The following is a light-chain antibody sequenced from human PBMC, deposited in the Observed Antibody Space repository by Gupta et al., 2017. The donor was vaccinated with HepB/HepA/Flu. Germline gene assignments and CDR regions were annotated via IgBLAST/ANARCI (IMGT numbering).Light chain of an antibody. CDR1: QNIGNY. Sequence: DIQMTQSPSSLSASVGDRVTFACRASQNIGNYFAWYQQKPGKAPKLVIWDAYTLHTGVPSSFSGNRSGTDYTLTINSLQPEDFATYYCLQSNYLPLTFGQGTRLEIK. CDR2: DAY. CDR3: LQSNYLPLT. J-gene: IGKJ5*01. V-gene: IGKV1D-12*01.